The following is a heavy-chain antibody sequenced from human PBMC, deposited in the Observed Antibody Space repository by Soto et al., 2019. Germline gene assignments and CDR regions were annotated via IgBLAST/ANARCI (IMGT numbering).Heavy chain of an antibody. J-gene: IGHJ4*02. V-gene: IGHV3-33*01. Sequence: QVQLVESGGGVVQPGTSLRLSCAASGFTFSRHGMHWVRQTPGKGLEWLAVILNDASGHWYADSVKGRFTISRDNFENTLYLQMNCLRLEDTAMYYCARYDDYPDNGFDYWGQGTLVTVSS. CDR2: ILNDASGH. D-gene: IGHD4-17*01. CDR1: GFTFSRHG. CDR3: ARYDDYPDNGFDY.